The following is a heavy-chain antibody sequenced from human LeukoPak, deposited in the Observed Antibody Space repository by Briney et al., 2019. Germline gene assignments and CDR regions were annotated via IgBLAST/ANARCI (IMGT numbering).Heavy chain of an antibody. CDR3: ARGPPSTLNWFDP. CDR2: IYHSGST. J-gene: IGHJ5*02. CDR1: GGSISSGGYS. V-gene: IGHV4-30-2*01. D-gene: IGHD6-6*01. Sequence: PSETLSLTCAVSGGSISSGGYSWSWIRQPPGKGPEWIGYIYHSGSTYYNPSLKSRVTISVDRSKNQFSLKLSSVTAADTAVYYCARGPPSTLNWFDPWGQGTLVTVSS.